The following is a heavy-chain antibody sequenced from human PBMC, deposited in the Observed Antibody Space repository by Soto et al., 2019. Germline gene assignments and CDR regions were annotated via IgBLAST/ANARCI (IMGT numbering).Heavy chain of an antibody. CDR2: IIPIFGTA. D-gene: IGHD2-2*01. CDR3: AREDIVVVPAAINYYYGMDV. CDR1: GGSFNRHT. J-gene: IGHJ6*02. Sequence: QVQLVQSGAEVRKPGSSVRVSCKASGGSFNRHTISWVRQAPGQGLEWMGGIIPIFGTANHAQKFQGRVTIIADESTSTVYMELSSLRSDDTAIYYCAREDIVVVPAAINYYYGMDVWGQGTTVTVSS. V-gene: IGHV1-69*01.